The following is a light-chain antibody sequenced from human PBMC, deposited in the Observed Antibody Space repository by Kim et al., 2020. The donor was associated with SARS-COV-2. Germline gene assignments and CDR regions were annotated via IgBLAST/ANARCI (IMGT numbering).Light chain of an antibody. CDR3: QQYFTYPLT. J-gene: IGKJ4*01. CDR1: QGISNY. CDR2: AVS. Sequence: ASAGDTITITCRASQGISNYLTWFQQRPGKPPKSLIYAVSGLQTGVPSKFSGAGSGLIFTLTINNLQSEDVATYFCQQYFTYPLTFGGGTKVDIK. V-gene: IGKV1-16*02.